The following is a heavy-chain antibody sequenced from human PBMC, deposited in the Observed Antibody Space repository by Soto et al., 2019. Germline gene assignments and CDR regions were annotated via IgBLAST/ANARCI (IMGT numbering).Heavy chain of an antibody. CDR1: GFTFSSYE. J-gene: IGHJ4*02. CDR3: ARPGRDSSGYYYDY. D-gene: IGHD3-22*01. Sequence: PGGSLRLSCAASGFTFSSYEMHWVRQAPGKGLEWVPYISSSGSTIYYADSVKGRFTISRDNAKNSLYLQMNSLRAEDTAVYYCARPGRDSSGYYYDYWGQGTLVTVSS. V-gene: IGHV3-48*03. CDR2: ISSSGSTI.